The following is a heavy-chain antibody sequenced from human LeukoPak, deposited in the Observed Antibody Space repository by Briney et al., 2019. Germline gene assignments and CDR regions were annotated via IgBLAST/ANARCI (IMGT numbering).Heavy chain of an antibody. V-gene: IGHV4-39*01. D-gene: IGHD2-15*01. CDR1: GGSISSSSYY. CDR2: IHYGGST. J-gene: IGHJ3*02. Sequence: SETLSLTCTVSGGSISSSSYYWGWIRQPPGKGLEWIGSIHYGGSTYYNPSLKSRVTISVDTSKNQFSLKLTSVTAADTALYYCARPHAAGFTSAFDIWGQGTMVTVSS. CDR3: ARPHAAGFTSAFDI.